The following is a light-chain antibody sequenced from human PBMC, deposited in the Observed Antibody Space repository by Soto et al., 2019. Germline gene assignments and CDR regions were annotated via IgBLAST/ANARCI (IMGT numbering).Light chain of an antibody. V-gene: IGKV2-24*01. Sequence: VLTQTPLSSPVTLGQPASISCRSSQSLVYSDGNTYMSWLQQRPGKAPRLLIYQFSKRFSGVPDRFNGSGSGTDFTLNISGVEADDVEVYSCIQFSPFPCTFGQGTKVEIK. CDR3: IQFSPFPCT. CDR1: QSLVYSDGNTY. J-gene: IGKJ1*01. CDR2: QFS.